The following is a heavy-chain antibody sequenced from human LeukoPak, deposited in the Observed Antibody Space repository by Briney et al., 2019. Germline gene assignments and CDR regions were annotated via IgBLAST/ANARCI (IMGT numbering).Heavy chain of an antibody. CDR1: GYTFTGYY. D-gene: IGHD3-10*01. V-gene: IGHV1-2*02. CDR2: INPNSGGT. Sequence: ASVKVSCQASGYTFTGYYMHWVRQAPGQGLEWMGWINPNSGGTNYAQKFQGRVTMNRDTSISTAYIELSRLRSDDTAVYYCARGVPYYYGSGSYYYYYYMDVWGKGTTVTVSS. CDR3: ARGVPYYYGSGSYYYYYYMDV. J-gene: IGHJ6*03.